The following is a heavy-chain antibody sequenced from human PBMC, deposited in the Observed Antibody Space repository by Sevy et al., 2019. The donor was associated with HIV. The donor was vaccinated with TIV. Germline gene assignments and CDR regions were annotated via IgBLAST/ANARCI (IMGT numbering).Heavy chain of an antibody. CDR1: GFSFSDYY. J-gene: IGHJ4*02. D-gene: IGHD6-13*01. V-gene: IGHV3-11*06. CDR3: ARVRVVAADYYFDY. Sequence: LGGSLRLSCAASGFSFSDYYMTWIRQAPGKGLEWVSYISSGSRYTNYADSVKGRFAISRDNAENSLYLQMSSLRAEDTAVYYCARVRVVAADYYFDYWGQGTLVTVSS. CDR2: ISSGSRYT.